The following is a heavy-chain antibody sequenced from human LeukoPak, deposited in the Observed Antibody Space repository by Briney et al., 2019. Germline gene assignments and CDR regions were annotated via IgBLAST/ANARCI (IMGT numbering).Heavy chain of an antibody. CDR3: ARPYYYDSSGYRS. CDR2: ISSSGSTT. Sequence: GGSLSLSCPASGFSFSSDYMNCVRQPPGEGREWVSYISSSGSTTYYTDSVKGRFTISRHNTKNSLYLQRNSPGAEATAVYYCARPYYYDSSGYRSWGQGTLVTVSS. CDR1: GFSFSSDY. V-gene: IGHV3-48*03. D-gene: IGHD3-22*01. J-gene: IGHJ5*02.